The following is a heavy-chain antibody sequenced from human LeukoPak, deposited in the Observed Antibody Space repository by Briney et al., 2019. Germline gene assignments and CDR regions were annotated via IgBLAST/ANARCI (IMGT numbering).Heavy chain of an antibody. D-gene: IGHD6-6*01. Sequence: PSETLSLTCAVYGGSFSGYYWSWIRQPPGKGLEWIGEINHSGSTNYNPSLKSRVTISVDTSKNQFSLKLSSVTAADTAVYYCASLDSSSSRGLGGINWFDPWGQGTLVTVSS. CDR1: GGSFSGYY. CDR3: ASLDSSSSRGLGGINWFDP. CDR2: INHSGST. J-gene: IGHJ5*02. V-gene: IGHV4-34*01.